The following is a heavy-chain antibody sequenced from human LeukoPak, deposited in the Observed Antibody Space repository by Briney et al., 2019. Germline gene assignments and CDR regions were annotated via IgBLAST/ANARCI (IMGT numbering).Heavy chain of an antibody. V-gene: IGHV3-30-3*01. Sequence: GGSLRLSCAASGFTFSSYAMHWVRQAPGKGLEWVALISSDGNNKDYADSVKGRFTISRDNSKNTLYLQMNSLRGEDTALYFCARGRYYMDYWGQGTLVTVSS. CDR3: ARGRYYMDY. CDR1: GFTFSSYA. CDR2: ISSDGNNK. J-gene: IGHJ4*02.